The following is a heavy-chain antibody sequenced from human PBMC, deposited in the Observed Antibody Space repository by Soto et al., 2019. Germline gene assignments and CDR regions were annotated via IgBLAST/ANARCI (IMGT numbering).Heavy chain of an antibody. V-gene: IGHV1-69*13. CDR3: ASGYSYGTIDY. D-gene: IGHD5-18*01. CDR2: IIPIFGTA. Sequence: SVKVSCKASGGTFSSYAISWVRQAPGQGLEWMGGIIPIFGTANYAQKFQGRVTITADESTSTAYMELSSLRSEGTAVYYCASGYSYGTIDYWGQGTLVTVSS. J-gene: IGHJ4*02. CDR1: GGTFSSYA.